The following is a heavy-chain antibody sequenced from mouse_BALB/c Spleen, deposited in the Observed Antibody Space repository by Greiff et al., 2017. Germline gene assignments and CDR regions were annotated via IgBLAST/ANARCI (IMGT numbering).Heavy chain of an antibody. Sequence: QVTLKVSGPGILQPSQTLSLTCSFSGFSLSTSGMGVSWIRQPSGKGLEWLAHIYWDDDKRYNPSLKSRLTISKDTSRNQVFLKFTSVDTADTATYYCARREPRWYFDVWGAGTTVTVSS. V-gene: IGHV8-12*01. CDR1: GFSLSTSGMG. CDR2: IYWDDDK. J-gene: IGHJ1*01. CDR3: ARREPRWYFDV.